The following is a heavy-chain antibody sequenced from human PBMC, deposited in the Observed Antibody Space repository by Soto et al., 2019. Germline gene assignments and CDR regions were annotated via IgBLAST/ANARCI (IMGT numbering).Heavy chain of an antibody. V-gene: IGHV3-7*05. J-gene: IGHJ4*02. CDR1: GFTFSTSW. CDR2: IKQDGSEE. CDR3: ARGPRHSDAY. D-gene: IGHD5-18*01. Sequence: EVQLVESGGGLVQPGGSLKISCSASGFTFSTSWMSWVRQAPGKGLEWVANIKQDGSEEYYEDSVKGRFTVSRDNAKNSLYLQMNSLRVEDTAVYFCARGPRHSDAYWGLGTLVTVSS.